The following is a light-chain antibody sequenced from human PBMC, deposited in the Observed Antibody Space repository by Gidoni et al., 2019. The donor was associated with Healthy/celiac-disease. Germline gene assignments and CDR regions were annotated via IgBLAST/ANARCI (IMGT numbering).Light chain of an antibody. CDR3: QRLNSFPRR. CDR2: AAS. V-gene: IGKV1-9*01. CDR1: QGISSY. J-gene: IGKJ2*01. Sequence: DIQLTQSPSFLSASVGDSVTLTCRASQGISSYLAWYQQKPGEAPKLLNYAASTVQSGVPSRFTRSGSGTGFTLTISSRQPEEFGTYCCQRLNSFPRRVGQGTKLEIE.